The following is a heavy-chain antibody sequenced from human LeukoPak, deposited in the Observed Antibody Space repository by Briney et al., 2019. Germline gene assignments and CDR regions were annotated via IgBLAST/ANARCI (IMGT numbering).Heavy chain of an antibody. CDR1: XXTFXXYX. Sequence: KAXXXTFXXYXIXWVRQATGXGLXWMGWMNPNSGNTGYAQKFQGRVTMTRNTSISTAYMELSSLRSEDTAVYYCARGGLLRDFDYWGQGTLVTVSS. D-gene: IGHD2-15*01. V-gene: IGHV1-8*01. J-gene: IGHJ4*02. CDR3: ARGGLLRDFDY. CDR2: MNPNSGNT.